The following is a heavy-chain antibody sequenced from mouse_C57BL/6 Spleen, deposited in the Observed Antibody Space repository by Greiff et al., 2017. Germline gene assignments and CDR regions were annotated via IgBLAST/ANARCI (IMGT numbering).Heavy chain of an antibody. CDR1: GYTFTSYW. Sequence: QVQLQQPGAELVKPGASVKLSCKASGYTFTSYWMHWVKQRPGPGLEWIGMIHPDSGSTNYNEKFQSKATLTVDKSSSTAYMQLSSLTSEDSAVYYCARTLAEAGLAYWGQGTLVTVSA. J-gene: IGHJ3*01. V-gene: IGHV1-64*01. CDR2: IHPDSGST. CDR3: ARTLAEAGLAY.